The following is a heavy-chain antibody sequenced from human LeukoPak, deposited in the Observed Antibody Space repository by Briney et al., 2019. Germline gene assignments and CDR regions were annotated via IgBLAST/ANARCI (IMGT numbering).Heavy chain of an antibody. Sequence: ASVKVSCKASGYTFTSYDINWVRQATGQGLEWMGWMNPNSGNTGYAQKFQGRVTITRNTSIGTAYMELSSLRSEDTAVYYCATRRGYCSSTSCAFDPWGQGTLVTVSS. V-gene: IGHV1-8*03. CDR2: MNPNSGNT. D-gene: IGHD2-2*01. CDR3: ATRRGYCSSTSCAFDP. CDR1: GYTFTSYD. J-gene: IGHJ5*02.